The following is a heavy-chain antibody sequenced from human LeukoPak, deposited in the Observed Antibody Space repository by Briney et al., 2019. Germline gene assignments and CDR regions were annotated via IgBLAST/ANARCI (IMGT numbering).Heavy chain of an antibody. CDR3: ARDLGTTSLYYDFWSGYYTELYFDY. J-gene: IGHJ4*02. Sequence: GGSLRLSCAASGFTFSDYYMSWIRQAPGKGLEWVSYISSSRSTIYYADSVKGRFTISRDNAKNSLYLQMNSLRAEDTAVYYCARDLGTTSLYYDFWSGYYTELYFDYWGQGTLVTVSS. V-gene: IGHV3-11*01. CDR1: GFTFSDYY. CDR2: ISSSRSTI. D-gene: IGHD3-3*01.